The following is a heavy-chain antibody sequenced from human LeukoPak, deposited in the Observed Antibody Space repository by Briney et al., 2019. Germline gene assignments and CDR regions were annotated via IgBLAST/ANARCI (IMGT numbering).Heavy chain of an antibody. V-gene: IGHV3-23*01. CDR2: ISGNTANT. CDR1: GGSISSSSYY. CDR3: AKDPNGDYIGTFDM. J-gene: IGHJ3*02. D-gene: IGHD4-17*01. Sequence: ETLSLTCTVSGGSISSSSYYWGWIRQPPGKGLEWVSWISGNTANTYYADSVQGRFSISRDNSKNTLYLQMYSLRAEDTAIYYCAKDPNGDYIGTFDMWGQGTMVTVSS.